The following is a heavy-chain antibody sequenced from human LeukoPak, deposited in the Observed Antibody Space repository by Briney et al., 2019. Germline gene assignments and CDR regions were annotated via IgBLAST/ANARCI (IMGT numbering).Heavy chain of an antibody. D-gene: IGHD4-17*01. CDR1: GGSISSGGYY. CDR2: IYYSGST. J-gene: IGHJ4*02. Sequence: SETLSLTCTVSGGSISSGGYYWSWTRQHPGKGLEWIGYIYYSGSTYYDPSLKSRVTISVDTSKNQFSLKLSSVTAADTAVYYCASQGDYLSWWGQGTLVTVSS. CDR3: ASQGDYLSW. V-gene: IGHV4-31*03.